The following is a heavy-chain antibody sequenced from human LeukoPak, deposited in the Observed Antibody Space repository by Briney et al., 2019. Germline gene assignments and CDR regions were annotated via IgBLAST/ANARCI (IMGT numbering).Heavy chain of an antibody. D-gene: IGHD3-22*01. J-gene: IGHJ5*02. CDR2: IYYSGST. Sequence: PSETLSLTCTVSGGSISSGDYYWSWIRQPPGKGLEWIGYIYYSGSTYYNPSLKSRVTMSLDTSKSQFSLNLSSVTAADTAVYYCANYDGAPRSWDQGTLVTVSS. CDR1: GGSISSGDYY. V-gene: IGHV4-30-4*01. CDR3: ANYDGAPRS.